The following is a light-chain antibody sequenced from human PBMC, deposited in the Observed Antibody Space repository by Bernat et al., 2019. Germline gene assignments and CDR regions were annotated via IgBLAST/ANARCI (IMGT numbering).Light chain of an antibody. CDR1: SSDVGSYNL. V-gene: IGLV2-23*02. J-gene: IGLJ2*01. CDR3: CSYAGRSTFDV. Sequence: QSALTQPPSVSGSPGQSITISCTGTSSDVGSYNLVSWYQQHPGKAPKLIIYEVTKRPSGVSNRFSGSKSGNTASLTISGLQPEDEADYFCCSYAGRSTFDVFGGGTELTVL. CDR2: EVT.